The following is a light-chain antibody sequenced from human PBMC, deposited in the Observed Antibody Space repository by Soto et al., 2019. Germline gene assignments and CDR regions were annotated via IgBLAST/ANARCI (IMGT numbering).Light chain of an antibody. Sequence: QSVLTQTPSASGAPGQRVTISCSGSSSNIGGNTVNWFQHLPGTAPKLLIYTNNQRPSGVPDRFSGAKSGTSASLAISGLQSEDEADYYCAAWDDTLNGVVFGGGTKVTVL. J-gene: IGLJ2*01. CDR3: AAWDDTLNGVV. CDR1: SSNIGGNT. V-gene: IGLV1-44*01. CDR2: TNN.